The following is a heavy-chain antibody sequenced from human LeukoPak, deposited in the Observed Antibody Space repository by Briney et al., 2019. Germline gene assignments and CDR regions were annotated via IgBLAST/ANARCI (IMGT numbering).Heavy chain of an antibody. D-gene: IGHD3-22*01. Sequence: ASVKVSCKASGYTFTGYYMHWVRQAPGQGLEWMGWINPNSGGTNYAQKFQGRVTMTRDTSISTAYMELSRLRSDDTAVYYCARVRYTVYYYDSSGLYDAFDIWGQGTMVTVSS. CDR2: INPNSGGT. CDR3: ARVRYTVYYYDSSGLYDAFDI. CDR1: GYTFTGYY. J-gene: IGHJ3*02. V-gene: IGHV1-2*02.